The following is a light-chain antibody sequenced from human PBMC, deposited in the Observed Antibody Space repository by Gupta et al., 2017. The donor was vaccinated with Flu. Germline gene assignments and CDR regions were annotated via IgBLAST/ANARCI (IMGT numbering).Light chain of an antibody. CDR2: GAS. CDR3: QQYGSSPLYS. V-gene: IGKV3-20*01. J-gene: IGKJ2*03. CDR1: QSVSSNY. Sequence: EIVLTQSPGTLSLSPGERATLSCRASQSVSSNYLAWYQQKPGQAPRLLIYGASSRATGIPDRFSGSGSGTDFTLTISRREPEDFAVYYCQQYGSSPLYSFGQGTKLEIK.